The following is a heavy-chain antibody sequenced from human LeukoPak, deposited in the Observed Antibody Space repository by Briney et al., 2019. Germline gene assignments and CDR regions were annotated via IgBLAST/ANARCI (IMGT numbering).Heavy chain of an antibody. CDR2: INTNTGNP. D-gene: IGHD3-22*01. J-gene: IGHJ3*02. CDR3: ARVVDYYDSSGPRGWDAFDI. CDR1: GYTFTSNA. Sequence: GASVKVSCKASGYTFTSNAMNWVRQAPGQGLEWMGWINTNTGNPTYAQGFTGRFVFSLDTSVSTAYLQISSLKAEDTAVYYCARVVDYYDSSGPRGWDAFDIWGQGTMVTVSS. V-gene: IGHV7-4-1*02.